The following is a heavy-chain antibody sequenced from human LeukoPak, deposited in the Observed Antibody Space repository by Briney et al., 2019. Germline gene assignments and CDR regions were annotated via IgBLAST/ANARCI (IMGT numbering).Heavy chain of an antibody. D-gene: IGHD3-22*01. CDR2: INPNSGST. J-gene: IGHJ4*02. CDR3: ARGPPTIVVVITTGDFDS. Sequence: ASVKVSCKASGCTFTGYYIHWVRPAPGQGLEWMGWINPNSGSTKYAQKFQGRVTMTRDTSISTAYMELRRLRSDDRAVYYCARGPPTIVVVITTGDFDSWGQGTLVTVSS. V-gene: IGHV1-2*02. CDR1: GCTFTGYY.